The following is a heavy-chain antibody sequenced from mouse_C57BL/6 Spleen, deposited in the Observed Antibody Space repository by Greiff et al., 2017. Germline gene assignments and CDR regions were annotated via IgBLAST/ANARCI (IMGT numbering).Heavy chain of an antibody. V-gene: IGHV5-17*01. CDR1: GFTFSDYG. D-gene: IGHD2-4*01. CDR3: ARREQGLYYDYDSFAY. Sequence: EVKLMESGGGLVKPGGSLKLSCAASGFTFSDYGMHWVRQAPEKGLEWVAYISSGSSTIYYADTVKGRFTISRDNAKNTLFLQMTSLRSEDTAMYYCARREQGLYYDYDSFAYWGQGTLVTVSA. J-gene: IGHJ3*01. CDR2: ISSGSSTI.